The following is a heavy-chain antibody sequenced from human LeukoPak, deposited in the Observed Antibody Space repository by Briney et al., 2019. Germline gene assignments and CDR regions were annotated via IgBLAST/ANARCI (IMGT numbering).Heavy chain of an antibody. D-gene: IGHD2-2*01. CDR2: IYYSGST. V-gene: IGHV4-61*01. CDR1: GGSVSSGSYY. CDR3: ARGNVAPYCSSTSCYEYYYGMDV. Sequence: NSSETLSLTCTVSGGSVSSGSYYWSWIRQPPGKGLEWIGYIYYSGSTNYNPSLKSRVTISVDTSKNQFSLKLSSVTAADTAVYYCARGNVAPYCSSTSCYEYYYGMDVWGQGTTVTVSS. J-gene: IGHJ6*02.